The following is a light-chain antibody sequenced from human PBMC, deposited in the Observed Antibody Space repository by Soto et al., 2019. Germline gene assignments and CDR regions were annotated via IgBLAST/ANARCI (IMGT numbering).Light chain of an antibody. CDR1: QTITNY. Sequence: DIQMTQSPSSLSASVGDRVTITCRASQTITNYLNWYQQKPGKAPKLLFYAASSLQSGVPSRFRGSGSGTDFTLTISSLQPEDFATYYCQQSYTTLFTFGPGTKVDI. J-gene: IGKJ3*01. V-gene: IGKV1-39*01. CDR3: QQSYTTLFT. CDR2: AAS.